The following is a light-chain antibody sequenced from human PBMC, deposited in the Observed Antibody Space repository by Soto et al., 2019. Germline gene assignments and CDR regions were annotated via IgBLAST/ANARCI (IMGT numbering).Light chain of an antibody. CDR3: QNYHSAPWT. Sequence: IQMTQSPSTLSASVEAGSTIISRGGRAITIFLAWYQQKPGKVPNLLIYVSSTLQSGVPSRFSASGSGTDFTLTISSLQPEDIATYYCQNYHSAPWTFGQGTKVEIK. CDR1: RAITIF. CDR2: VSS. V-gene: IGKV1-27*01. J-gene: IGKJ1*01.